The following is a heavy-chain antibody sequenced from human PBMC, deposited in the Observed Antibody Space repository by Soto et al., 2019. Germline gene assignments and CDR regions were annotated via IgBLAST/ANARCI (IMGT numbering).Heavy chain of an antibody. CDR1: GFTVSSYW. CDR3: ASVAGIPYIRAPKYYFDY. J-gene: IGHJ4*02. D-gene: IGHD3-10*01. Sequence: EVQLVESGGGLVQPGGSLRLSCAASGFTVSSYWMSWVRQAPGKGLEWVADIKQDGSEKYYLDSVKGRFNTSRDNAKNSLYQQMNTLRAEDTAVYYCASVAGIPYIRAPKYYFDYWGQGPLVSVSS. V-gene: IGHV3-7*05. CDR2: IKQDGSEK.